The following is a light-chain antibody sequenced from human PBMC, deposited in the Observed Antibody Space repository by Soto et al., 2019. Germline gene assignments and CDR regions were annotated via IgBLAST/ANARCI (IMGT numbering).Light chain of an antibody. V-gene: IGKV1-5*01. CDR3: QQYNSFTCT. CDR2: DAS. J-gene: IGKJ1*01. Sequence: DIQMTQSPSTLSASVGDRVTITCRASQSISSWLAWYQQKPGKAPKLLIYDASRLASGVPSRFSGSGSGTQFTLTISSLQTDDFATYYCQQYNSFTCTFGKGTKVEIK. CDR1: QSISSW.